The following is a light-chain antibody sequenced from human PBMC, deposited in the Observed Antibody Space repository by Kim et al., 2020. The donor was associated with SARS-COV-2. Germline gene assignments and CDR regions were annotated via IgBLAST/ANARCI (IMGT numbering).Light chain of an antibody. CDR3: AAWDDSLSGYV. V-gene: IGLV1-44*01. CDR1: SSNIGRNT. CDR2: NNN. J-gene: IGLJ1*01. Sequence: ELTQPPSASGTPGQSVTISCSGRSSNIGRNTVNWYQQLPGTATKLLIYNNNQRPSGVPDRFSDSKSGTSASLAISGLQSDDEADYYCAAWDDSLSGYVFGTGTKVTVL.